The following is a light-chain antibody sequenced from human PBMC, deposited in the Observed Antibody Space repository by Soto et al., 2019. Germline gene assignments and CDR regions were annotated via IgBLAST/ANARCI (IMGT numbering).Light chain of an antibody. CDR1: SSDVGGYNY. CDR3: CSYAGSYTWV. CDR2: DVS. Sequence: QSALTQPRSVSGCPGQSVTISCTGTSSDVGGYNYVSWYQQHPGKAPKLMIYDVSKRPSGVPDRFSGSKSGNTASLTISGLQAEDEADYYCCSYAGSYTWVFGGGTKVTVL. J-gene: IGLJ3*02. V-gene: IGLV2-11*01.